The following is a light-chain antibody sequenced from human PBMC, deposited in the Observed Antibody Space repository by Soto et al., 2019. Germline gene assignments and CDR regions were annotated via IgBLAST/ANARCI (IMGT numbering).Light chain of an antibody. CDR1: SSNIGSNT. Sequence: QSVLTQPPSASGTPGQRVTISCSGSSSNIGSNTVNWYQQFPGTAPKLLIYNNNQRPLGVPDRFSGSKSGTSASLAISGLQSEDEADYYCAAWDDSLNGPVFGGGTQLTVL. CDR3: AAWDDSLNGPV. J-gene: IGLJ7*01. CDR2: NNN. V-gene: IGLV1-44*01.